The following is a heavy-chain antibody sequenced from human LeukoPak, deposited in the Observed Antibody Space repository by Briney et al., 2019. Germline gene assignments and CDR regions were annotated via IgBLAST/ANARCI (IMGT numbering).Heavy chain of an antibody. CDR1: GFTFSSYW. CDR2: IKQDGSEK. Sequence: GGSLRLSCAASGFTFSSYWMSWVRQAPGKGLEWVANIKQDGSEKYYVDSVKGRFTISRDNAKNSLYLQMNSLRAEDTAVYYCARVSATVTTSEFSYWGQGTLVTVSS. D-gene: IGHD4-11*01. V-gene: IGHV3-7*01. J-gene: IGHJ4*02. CDR3: ARVSATVTTSEFSY.